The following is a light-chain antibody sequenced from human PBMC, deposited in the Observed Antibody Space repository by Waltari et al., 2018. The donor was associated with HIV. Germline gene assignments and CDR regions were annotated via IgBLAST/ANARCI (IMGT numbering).Light chain of an antibody. Sequence: QSALTQPVSVSGSPGQSIAISCTGTNTDVGAYNYVSWFQHHPGKAPKLIIYEVSNRPSGVSNRFSGSKSGDTAFLTISGLQAEDEADYYCQSFDSSLSGYVFGIGTKVTVL. V-gene: IGLV2-14*01. CDR3: QSFDSSLSGYV. J-gene: IGLJ1*01. CDR2: EVS. CDR1: NTDVGAYNY.